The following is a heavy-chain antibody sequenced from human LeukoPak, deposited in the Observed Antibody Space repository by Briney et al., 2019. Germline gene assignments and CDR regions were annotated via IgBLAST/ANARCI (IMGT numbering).Heavy chain of an antibody. V-gene: IGHV4-59*08. CDR3: ARLPKIAAAGTYYYYGMDV. D-gene: IGHD6-13*01. Sequence: PSETLSLTCNVFGGSISSYYWSWIRQPPGKGLEWIGYIYYSGSTNYNPSLKSRVTISVDTSKNQFSLKLSSVTAADTAVYYCARLPKIAAAGTYYYYGMDVWGQGTTVTVSS. J-gene: IGHJ6*02. CDR1: GGSISSYY. CDR2: IYYSGST.